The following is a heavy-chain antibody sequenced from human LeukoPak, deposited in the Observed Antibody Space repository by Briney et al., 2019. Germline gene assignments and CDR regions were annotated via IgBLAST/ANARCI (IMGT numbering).Heavy chain of an antibody. Sequence: SETLSLTCTVSGGSITSSRYYWGWIRQPPGKGLEWIGSIYYSGITYYNPSLKSRVTISVDTSKNQFSLRLSSVTAADTAMYYCARVDIVVVPSSNFDCWGQGTLVTVSS. CDR1: GGSITSSRYY. J-gene: IGHJ4*02. CDR2: IYYSGIT. CDR3: ARVDIVVVPSSNFDC. D-gene: IGHD2-2*01. V-gene: IGHV4-39*01.